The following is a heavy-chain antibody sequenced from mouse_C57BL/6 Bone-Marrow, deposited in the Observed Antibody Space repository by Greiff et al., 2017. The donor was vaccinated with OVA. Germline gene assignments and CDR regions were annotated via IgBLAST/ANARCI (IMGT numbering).Heavy chain of an antibody. V-gene: IGHV1-50*01. CDR3: ARNGYYSMDY. CDR2: IDPSDSYT. J-gene: IGHJ4*01. Sequence: QVQLQQPGAELVKPGASVKLSCKASGYTFTSYWMQWVKQRPGQGLEWIGEIDPSDSYTNYNQKFKGKATLTVDTSSSTAYMRLSSLTSEASAVCYSARNGYYSMDYWGQGTSVTVSS. CDR1: GYTFTSYW.